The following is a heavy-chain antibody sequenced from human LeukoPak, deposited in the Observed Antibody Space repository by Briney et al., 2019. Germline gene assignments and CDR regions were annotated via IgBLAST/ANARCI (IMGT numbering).Heavy chain of an antibody. D-gene: IGHD2/OR15-2a*01. CDR3: SEGYFEPFDH. J-gene: IGHJ4*02. CDR2: LSYTGKT. V-gene: IGHV4-59*02. CDR1: GASVSSSR. Sequence: SETLSLTCVVSGASVSSSRWNWIRQLPGKGLERIGCLSYTGKTDYNPSLTSRVTISLDTSKNQVSLKLRSVTAADTAVYYCSEGYFEPFDHWGQGTLVTVSS.